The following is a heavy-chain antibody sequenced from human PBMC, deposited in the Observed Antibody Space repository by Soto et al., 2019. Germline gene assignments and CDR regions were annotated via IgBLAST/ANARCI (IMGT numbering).Heavy chain of an antibody. V-gene: IGHV3-73*01. J-gene: IGHJ3*02. CDR1: GFTFSDSI. Sequence: GGSLRLSCAASGFTFSDSIMYWVRQTSGKGLEWVGRIRDKVDNYATAFAASVKGRFTISRDDSRNMVYLQMNSLKTEDTAVYYCTRNSAFAFDIWGQGTMVTVSS. CDR3: TRNSAFAFDI. D-gene: IGHD1-26*01. CDR2: IRDKVDNYAT.